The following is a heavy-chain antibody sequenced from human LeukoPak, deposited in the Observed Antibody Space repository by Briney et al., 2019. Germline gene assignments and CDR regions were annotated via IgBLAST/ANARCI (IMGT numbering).Heavy chain of an antibody. CDR2: IYHSGYT. CDR3: AKSNGYGLVDI. D-gene: IGHD3-10*01. V-gene: IGHV4-4*02. Sequence: SETLSLTCAVSGGSISSSNWWNWVRQPPGKGLEWIGEIYHSGYTNYNPSLKSRVTISVDKSKNQFSLKVNSVTAADTAVYYCAKSNGYGLVDIWGQGTMVTVSS. J-gene: IGHJ3*02. CDR1: GGSISSSNW.